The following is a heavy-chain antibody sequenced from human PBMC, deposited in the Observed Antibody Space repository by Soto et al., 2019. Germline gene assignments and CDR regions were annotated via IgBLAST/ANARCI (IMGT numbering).Heavy chain of an antibody. CDR3: ARVVTVVKSFHYWYFDL. CDR1: GGTFSSYA. J-gene: IGHJ2*01. D-gene: IGHD2-15*01. Sequence: QVQLVQSGAEVKKPGSSVKVSCKASGGTFSSYAISWVRQAPGQGLEWMGGIIPIFGTPNYAPKFQGRVTITADESTSTAYMELSSLRSEDTAVYYCARVVTVVKSFHYWYFDLWGRGTLVTVSS. CDR2: IIPIFGTP. V-gene: IGHV1-69*12.